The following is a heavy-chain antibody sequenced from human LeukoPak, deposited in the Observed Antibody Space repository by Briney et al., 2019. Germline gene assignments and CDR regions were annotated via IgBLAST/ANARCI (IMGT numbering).Heavy chain of an antibody. CDR1: GFTVSSNY. CDR2: IYSGGST. V-gene: IGHV3-53*01. CDR3: ARDLLNYDSSGSPTDY. J-gene: IGHJ4*02. Sequence: GGLRLSCAASGFTVSSNYRSWVRQAPGKGLEWVSVIYSGGSTYYADSVKGRFTISRDNSKNTMYLQMNSLRAEDTAVYYCARDLLNYDSSGSPTDYWGQGTLVTVSS. D-gene: IGHD3-22*01.